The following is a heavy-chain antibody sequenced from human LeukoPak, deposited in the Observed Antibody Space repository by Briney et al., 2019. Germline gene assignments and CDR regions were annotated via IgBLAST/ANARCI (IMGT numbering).Heavy chain of an antibody. Sequence: ASVKVSCKSSGYIFNDYSVHWVRQAPGQGLEWMGRLNPYSGGTFSAQKFRGRVTLTSDASITTAYMDLSGLTYDDTAVYYCARDYGVLWLLPSGRVSNWFDPWGQGTLVTVSS. J-gene: IGHJ5*02. V-gene: IGHV1-2*06. D-gene: IGHD2-15*01. CDR2: LNPYSGGT. CDR3: ARDYGVLWLLPSGRVSNWFDP. CDR1: GYIFNDYS.